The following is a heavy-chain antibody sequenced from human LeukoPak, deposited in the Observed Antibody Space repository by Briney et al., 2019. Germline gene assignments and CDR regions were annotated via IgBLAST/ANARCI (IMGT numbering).Heavy chain of an antibody. Sequence: ASVKVSCKASGYTFTSYGISWVRQAPGRGLEWMGWISAHNGNTNYAQKLQGRVTMTTDTSTSTAYMELRSLRSDDTAVYYCARDRLTVAGTTSFDYWGQGTLVTVSS. V-gene: IGHV1-18*01. CDR3: ARDRLTVAGTTSFDY. D-gene: IGHD1-7*01. J-gene: IGHJ4*02. CDR1: GYTFTSYG. CDR2: ISAHNGNT.